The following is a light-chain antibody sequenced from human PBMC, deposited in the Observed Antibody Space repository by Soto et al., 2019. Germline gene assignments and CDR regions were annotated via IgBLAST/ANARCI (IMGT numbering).Light chain of an antibody. J-gene: IGKJ1*01. Sequence: EIVLTQSPATLSSFPCDRVTLSFMASQAVNTRLAWYQHKPGQAPRLLIYLASNRAAGVPARFSGSGSGTDFTLTISDVEPEDFAVYYCHQRQSWPRTFGQGTKVDIK. CDR2: LAS. CDR1: QAVNTR. V-gene: IGKV3-11*01. CDR3: HQRQSWPRT.